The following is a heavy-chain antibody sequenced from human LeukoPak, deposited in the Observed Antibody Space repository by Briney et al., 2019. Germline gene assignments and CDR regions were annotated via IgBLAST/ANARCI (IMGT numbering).Heavy chain of an antibody. CDR1: GGSFSGYY. D-gene: IGHD1-26*01. J-gene: IGHJ4*02. CDR2: IYYTGAT. Sequence: PSETLSLTCAVYGGSFSGYYWSWIRQPPGKGLEWIGSIYYTGATYYNPSLKSRVTISLDTSKNQFSLKVSSVTAADTAVYYCARSDPGGNYYHFDSWGQGTLVSVSS. V-gene: IGHV4-34*01. CDR3: ARSDPGGNYYHFDS.